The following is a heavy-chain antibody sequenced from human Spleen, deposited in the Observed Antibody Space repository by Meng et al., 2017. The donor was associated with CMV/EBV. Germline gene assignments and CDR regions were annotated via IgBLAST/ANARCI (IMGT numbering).Heavy chain of an antibody. CDR1: GYTFTSYG. CDR3: ARDAVARGDD. Sequence: SVKVSCKASGYTFTSYGISWVRQAPGQGLEWMGGIIPRLALGSYAPKFQDRITLTADKSKTTVYMKLSDLRSDDTAVYYCARDAVARGDDWGLGTLVTVSS. V-gene: IGHV1-69*10. J-gene: IGHJ4*02. D-gene: IGHD6-19*01. CDR2: IIPRLALG.